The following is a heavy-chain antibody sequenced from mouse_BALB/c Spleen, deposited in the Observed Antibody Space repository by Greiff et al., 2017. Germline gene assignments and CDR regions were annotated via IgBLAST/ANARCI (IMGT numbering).Heavy chain of an antibody. D-gene: IGHD2-3*01. J-gene: IGHJ3*01. CDR3: ARDSGYFFAY. V-gene: IGHV1S137*01. Sequence: VQLQQSGAELVRPGVSVKISCKGSGYTFTDYAMHWVKQSHAKSLEWIGVISTYYGDASYNQKFKGKATMTVDKSSSTAYMELARLTSEDSAIYYCARDSGYFFAYWGQGTLVTVSA. CDR1: GYTFTDYA. CDR2: ISTYYGDA.